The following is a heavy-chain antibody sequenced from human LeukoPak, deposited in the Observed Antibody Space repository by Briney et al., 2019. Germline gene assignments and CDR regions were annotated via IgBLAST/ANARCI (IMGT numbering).Heavy chain of an antibody. J-gene: IGHJ6*02. V-gene: IGHV1-2*06. D-gene: IGHD5-24*01. CDR2: IHSNSGGE. CDR3: ARGGDGYRNYYYGMDV. CDR1: GYTFTAHY. Sequence: ASVQVSCKASGYTFTAHYIHWVRQAPGQGLEWMGQIHSNSGGEKYAQKFQGRVTMTRDTSISTAYMELSSLRSEDTAVYYCARGGDGYRNYYYGMDVWGQGTTVTVSS.